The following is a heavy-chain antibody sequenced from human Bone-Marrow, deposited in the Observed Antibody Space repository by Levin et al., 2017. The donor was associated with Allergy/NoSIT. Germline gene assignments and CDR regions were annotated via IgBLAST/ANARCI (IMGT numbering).Heavy chain of an antibody. CDR1: GFPVINTY. CDR3: ARAPSPGAN. Sequence: LSLTCAASGFPVINTYMSWVRQAPGKGLEGVAVTYSGGKTYYADSVKGRFTISRDNSNNTLYLQMNSLRAEDTAMYYCARAPSPGANWGQGTLVTVSS. J-gene: IGHJ4*02. V-gene: IGHV3-53*01. D-gene: IGHD2-8*02. CDR2: TYSGGKT.